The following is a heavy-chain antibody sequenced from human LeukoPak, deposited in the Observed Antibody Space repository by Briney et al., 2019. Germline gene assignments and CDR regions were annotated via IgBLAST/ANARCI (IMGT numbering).Heavy chain of an antibody. V-gene: IGHV3-23*01. CDR1: GFTFNNYA. CDR3: ARVATMVRVPLDALDI. J-gene: IGHJ3*02. D-gene: IGHD3-10*01. Sequence: PGGSLRLSCAASGFTFNNYAMSWVRQAPGKGLEWVSVISGSGGSTCYADSVKGRFTISRDNAKNSLYLQMNSLRAEDTAVYYCARVATMVRVPLDALDIWGQGTMVSVSS. CDR2: ISGSGGST.